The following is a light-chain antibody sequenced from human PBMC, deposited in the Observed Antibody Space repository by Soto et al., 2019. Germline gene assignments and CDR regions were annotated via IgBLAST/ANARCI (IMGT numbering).Light chain of an antibody. V-gene: IGKV1-8*01. CDR1: QGISSY. Sequence: AIRMTQSPSSFSASTGDRVTITCRASQGISSYLAWYQQKPGKAPKLLIYDASSRATGIPDGFSGGGSGTDFTLTISRLEPEDFAVYYCQQFSSYPLTFGGGTKVDI. CDR2: DAS. CDR3: QQFSSYPLT. J-gene: IGKJ4*01.